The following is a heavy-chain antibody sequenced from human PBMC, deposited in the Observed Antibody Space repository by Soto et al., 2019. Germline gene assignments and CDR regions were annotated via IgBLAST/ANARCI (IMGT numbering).Heavy chain of an antibody. Sequence: QLQLQESGPGLVKPSETLSLTCTVSGGSISSSSYYWGWIRQPPGKGLEWIGSISYSGSSYYNPSLKSRVTISVDTSDNQFSLKVKSVTAADTAVYYCASQGSIVEVGGRLDNWGQGTLVIVSS. V-gene: IGHV4-39*01. CDR1: GGSISSSSYY. D-gene: IGHD2-15*01. CDR2: ISYSGSS. CDR3: ASQGSIVEVGGRLDN. J-gene: IGHJ4*02.